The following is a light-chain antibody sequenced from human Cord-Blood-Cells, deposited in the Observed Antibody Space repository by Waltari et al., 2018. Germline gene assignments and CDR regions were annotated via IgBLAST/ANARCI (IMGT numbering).Light chain of an antibody. CDR1: SSDVGGYNY. Sequence: QSALTQPASVSGSPGQSITISCTATSSDVGGYNYVSCHQQHPGKAPKLMIYDVSNRPSGVSNRFSGSKSGNTASLTISGLQAEDEADYYCSSYTSSSTLVVFGGGTKLTVL. V-gene: IGLV2-14*01. CDR3: SSYTSSSTLVV. CDR2: DVS. J-gene: IGLJ2*01.